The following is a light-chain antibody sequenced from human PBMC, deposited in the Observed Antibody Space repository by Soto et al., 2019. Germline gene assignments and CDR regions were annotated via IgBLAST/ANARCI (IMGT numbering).Light chain of an antibody. CDR3: VSFTTSKYYV. Sequence: QSALTQPASVSGSPGQSITISCTGTSSDVGAYIFVSWYQQYPGKAPKLMIYDITNRPSGVSNRFSGSKAGNTASLTISGLQAEDEADYYCVSFTTSKYYVFGTGTKVTVL. V-gene: IGLV2-14*01. CDR2: DIT. J-gene: IGLJ1*01. CDR1: SSDVGAYIF.